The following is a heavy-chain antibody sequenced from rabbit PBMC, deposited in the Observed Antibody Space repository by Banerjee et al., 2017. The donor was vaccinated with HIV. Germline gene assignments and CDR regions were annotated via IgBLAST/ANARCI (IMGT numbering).Heavy chain of an antibody. Sequence: EQLVESGVGLVQPGGSLNLSCQASGIAFSSIAICWVRQAPGKGLEWIGTIYAGSSGSAYYASWVNGRITISRTSSTTVTLQMTILTASDTASYFCARDLACVIGWNFNLWGQVTLVTVS. J-gene: IGHJ4*01. D-gene: IGHD1-1*01. V-gene: IGHV1S45*01. CDR1: GIAFSSIA. CDR2: IYAGSSGSA. CDR3: ARDLACVIGWNFNL.